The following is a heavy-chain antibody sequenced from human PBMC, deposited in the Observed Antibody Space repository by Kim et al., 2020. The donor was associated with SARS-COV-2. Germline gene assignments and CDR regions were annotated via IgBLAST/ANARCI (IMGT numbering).Heavy chain of an antibody. CDR3: ARGGDSSGYSYFVY. D-gene: IGHD3-22*01. J-gene: IGHJ4*02. V-gene: IGHV3-21*06. Sequence: YADSVKGRLTISRDNAKSSLYLQMNSLRADDTALYYCARGGDSSGYSYFVYWGQGNLVTVSS.